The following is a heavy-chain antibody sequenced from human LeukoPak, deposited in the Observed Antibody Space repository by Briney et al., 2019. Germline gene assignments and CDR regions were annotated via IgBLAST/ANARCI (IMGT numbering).Heavy chain of an antibody. J-gene: IGHJ5*02. CDR3: ARGFWSRSDWFDP. CDR1: GGSISSSSYY. V-gene: IGHV4-39*07. CDR2: IYYSGST. D-gene: IGHD3-3*01. Sequence: SETLSLTCTVSGGSISSSSYYWGWIRQPPGKGLEWIGSIYYSGSTYYNPSLKSRVTISVDTSKNQFSLKLSSVTAADTAVYYCARGFWSRSDWFDPWGQGTLVTVSS.